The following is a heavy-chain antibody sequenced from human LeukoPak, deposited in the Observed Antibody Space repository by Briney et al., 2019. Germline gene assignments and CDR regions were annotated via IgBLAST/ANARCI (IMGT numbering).Heavy chain of an antibody. CDR3: ARDPLVVPAAPQDY. CDR1: GFTFSSYW. V-gene: IGHV3-74*01. J-gene: IGHJ4*02. Sequence: GGSLRLSCAASGFTFSSYWMHWVRQAPGKGLVWVSRINSDGSSTSYADTVKGRFTISRDNAKNTLYLQMNSLRAEDTAVYYCARDPLVVPAAPQDYWGQGTLVTVSS. CDR2: INSDGSST. D-gene: IGHD2-2*01.